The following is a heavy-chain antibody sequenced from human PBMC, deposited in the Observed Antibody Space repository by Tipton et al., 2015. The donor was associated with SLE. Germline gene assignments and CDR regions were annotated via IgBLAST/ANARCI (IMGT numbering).Heavy chain of an antibody. J-gene: IGHJ4*02. CDR3: VRQYTTVTGYEN. Sequence: TLSLTCAAYGGSFSGYYWSWIRQPPGKGLEWIVTMSHSGAPYYNPSLENRVTMSIDTSKNQFSLELASVTAADTAIYYCVRQYTTVTGYENWGQGTLVTVSS. D-gene: IGHD4-17*01. CDR2: MSHSGAP. V-gene: IGHV4-34*01. CDR1: GGSFSGYY.